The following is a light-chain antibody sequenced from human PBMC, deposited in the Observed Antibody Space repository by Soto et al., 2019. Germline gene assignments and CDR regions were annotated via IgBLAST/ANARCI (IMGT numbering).Light chain of an antibody. Sequence: QSVLTQPPSVSGAPGQRVTISCIGSSSNIGAGYDVHWYQQFPGTAPKLLIHGNINRPSGVPDRFPGSKSGTSASLAITGLQAEDETDYYCQSYDSSLSAWVFGGGTKLTVL. V-gene: IGLV1-40*01. CDR3: QSYDSSLSAWV. CDR1: SSNIGAGYD. J-gene: IGLJ3*02. CDR2: GNI.